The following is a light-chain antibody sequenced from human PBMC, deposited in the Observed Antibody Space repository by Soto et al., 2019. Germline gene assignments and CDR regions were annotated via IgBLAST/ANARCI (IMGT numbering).Light chain of an antibody. V-gene: IGKV3-11*01. CDR3: LQSSNWPPST. Sequence: IVVTHSPATLSLSPGERATLSYSDSQSVNSYLASYQQKPGQAPRLRIYDASHRATGIPARFSGSGSGTDFTLTTSSLEPEDVAVYYCLQSSNWPPSTFGQGTRLEI. J-gene: IGKJ5*01. CDR1: QSVNSY. CDR2: DAS.